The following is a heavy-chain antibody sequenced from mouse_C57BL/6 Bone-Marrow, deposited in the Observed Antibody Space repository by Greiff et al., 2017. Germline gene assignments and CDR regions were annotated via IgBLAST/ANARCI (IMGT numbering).Heavy chain of an antibody. V-gene: IGHV1-42*01. CDR3: ARNTTVVARGYFDY. D-gene: IGHD1-1*01. J-gene: IGHJ2*01. CDR2: INPSTGGT. CDR1: GYSFTGYY. Sequence: EVQLQQSGPELVKPGASVKISCKASGYSFTGYYMNWVKQSPEKSLGWIGEINPSTGGTTYNQKFKAKATLTVDKSSSTAYMQLKSLTSEDSAVYYCARNTTVVARGYFDYWGQGTTLTVSS.